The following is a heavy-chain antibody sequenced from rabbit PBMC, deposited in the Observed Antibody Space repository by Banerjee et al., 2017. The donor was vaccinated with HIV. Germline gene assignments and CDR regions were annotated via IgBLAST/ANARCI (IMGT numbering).Heavy chain of an antibody. D-gene: IGHD4-1*01. V-gene: IGHV1S45*01. CDR1: GFDFSSSHY. CDR2: IAFGSDIA. Sequence: QEQLKESGGDLVTPGASLTLTCKASGFDFSSSHYMCWVRQAPGRGLEWIGCIAFGSDIAYYASWAKGRFTISRTSSTTVALQMTSLTAADTATYFCARDLAGVIGWNFDLWGPGNLVTVS. CDR3: ARDLAGVIGWNFDL. J-gene: IGHJ4*01.